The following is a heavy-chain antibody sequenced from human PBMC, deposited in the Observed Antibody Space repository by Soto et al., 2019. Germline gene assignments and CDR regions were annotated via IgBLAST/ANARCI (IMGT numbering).Heavy chain of an antibody. J-gene: IGHJ5*02. Sequence: QVQLVQSGAVVKKPGSSVTVSCKASGGMFSDYTISWVRQAPGQGLEWMGGIIPIFGGPHYAQKFQGRVTITADKPTSAVYLELRVLTSEDTAVYYWPKKGGGASIDFWRANWFDPWGQGTLVTVSS. CDR3: PKKGGGASIDFWRANWFDP. D-gene: IGHD3-3*01. CDR1: GGMFSDYT. V-gene: IGHV1-69*06. CDR2: IIPIFGGP.